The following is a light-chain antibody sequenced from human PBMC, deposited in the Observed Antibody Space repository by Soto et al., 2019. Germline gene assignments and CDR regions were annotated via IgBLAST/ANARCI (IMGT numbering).Light chain of an antibody. CDR3: QQYNTFST. CDR2: DVS. V-gene: IGKV1-16*01. Sequence: DIQMTQSPSTMSASVGDRVTITCRASQGISNFLAWFQQKPGKAPKLLIYDVSSLESGVPSRFSGSGSGTEFSLTISSLQPDDIATYYCQQYNTFSTFGQGTKVDI. CDR1: QGISNF. J-gene: IGKJ1*01.